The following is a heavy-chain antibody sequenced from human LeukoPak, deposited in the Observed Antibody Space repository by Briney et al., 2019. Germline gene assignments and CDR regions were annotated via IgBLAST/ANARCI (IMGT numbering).Heavy chain of an antibody. CDR1: GGSISSGDYY. Sequence: SETLSLTCTVSGGSISSGDYYWSWIRQPPGKGLEWIGYIYYSGSTYYNPSLKSRVTISVDTSKNQFSLKLSSVTAADTAVYYCARDLLNEGNPLDYWGQGTLVPVSS. CDR2: IYYSGST. CDR3: ARDLLNEGNPLDY. V-gene: IGHV4-30-4*01. J-gene: IGHJ4*02. D-gene: IGHD4-23*01.